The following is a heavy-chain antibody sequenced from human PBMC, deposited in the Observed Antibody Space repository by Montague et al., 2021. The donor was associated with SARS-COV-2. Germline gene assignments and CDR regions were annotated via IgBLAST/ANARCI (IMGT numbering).Heavy chain of an antibody. Sequence: SETLSLTCTVSGGSISSYCWGWIRQPPGKGLEWIGYIYYSGSTNYNPSLKSRVTISVDTSKNQFSLKLSSVTAADTAVYYCATQPCTNGVCENWFDPWGQGTLVTVSS. J-gene: IGHJ5*02. CDR3: ATQPCTNGVCENWFDP. V-gene: IGHV4-59*01. D-gene: IGHD2-8*01. CDR2: IYYSGST. CDR1: GGSISSYC.